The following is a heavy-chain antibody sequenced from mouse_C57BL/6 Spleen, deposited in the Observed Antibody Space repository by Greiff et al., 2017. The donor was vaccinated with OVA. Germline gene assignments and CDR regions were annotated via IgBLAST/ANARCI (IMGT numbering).Heavy chain of an antibody. CDR3: ARGDYGSSYAMDY. CDR2: IDPSDSYT. V-gene: IGHV1-50*01. D-gene: IGHD1-1*01. J-gene: IGHJ4*01. Sequence: QVQLKQPGAELVKPGASVKLSCKASGYTFTSYWMQWVKQRPGQGLEWIGEIDPSDSYTNYNQKFKGKATLTVDTSSRTAYMQLSSLTSEDSAVYYCARGDYGSSYAMDYWGQGTSVTVSS. CDR1: GYTFTSYW.